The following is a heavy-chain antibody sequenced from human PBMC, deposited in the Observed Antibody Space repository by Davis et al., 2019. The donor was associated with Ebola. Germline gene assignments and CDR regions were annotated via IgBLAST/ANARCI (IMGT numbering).Heavy chain of an antibody. CDR3: AREPSGTYYFDY. J-gene: IGHJ4*02. V-gene: IGHV1-46*01. Sequence: ASVKVSCKTSGYTFTSYFMHWVRQAPGQGLEWMAIINTTIGYSFYAQNFQDRATMTWDTSTSTAYMELSSLTSKDTAMYYCAREPSGTYYFDYWGQGTPVTVSS. CDR1: GYTFTSYF. CDR2: INTTIGYS. D-gene: IGHD1-26*01.